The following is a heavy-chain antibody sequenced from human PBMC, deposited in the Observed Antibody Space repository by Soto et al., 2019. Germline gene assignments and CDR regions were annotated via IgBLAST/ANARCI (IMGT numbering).Heavy chain of an antibody. Sequence: QVTLKESGPVLVNPTETLTLTCTVSGFSLSNARMGVSWIRQPPGKALEWLAHIFSNDEKSYSTSLKSRLTISKDTSKSQVVLTMTNMDPVDTATYYCARISRGRDYDMTGLDPWGQGTLVTVSS. J-gene: IGHJ5*02. CDR3: ARISRGRDYDMTGLDP. CDR1: GFSLSNARMG. V-gene: IGHV2-26*01. CDR2: IFSNDEK. D-gene: IGHD3-22*01.